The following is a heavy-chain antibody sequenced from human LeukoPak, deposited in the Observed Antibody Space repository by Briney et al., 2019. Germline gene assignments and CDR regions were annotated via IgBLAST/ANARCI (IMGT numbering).Heavy chain of an antibody. J-gene: IGHJ6*03. CDR3: ARAQSLRAPFDWLLYLGSSDYMDV. D-gene: IGHD3-9*01. CDR2: ISAYNGNT. V-gene: IGHV1-18*01. Sequence: GASVKVSCKASGYTFTSYGISWVRQAPGQGLEWMGWISAYNGNTNYAQKLQGRVTMTTDTSTSTAYMELRGLRSDDTAVYYCARAQSLRAPFDWLLYLGSSDYMDVWGKGTTVTVSS. CDR1: GYTFTSYG.